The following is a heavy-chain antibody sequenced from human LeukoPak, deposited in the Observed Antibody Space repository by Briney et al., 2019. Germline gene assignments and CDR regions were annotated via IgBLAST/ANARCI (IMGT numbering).Heavy chain of an antibody. D-gene: IGHD6-13*01. CDR1: GGSISSYY. J-gene: IGHJ5*02. V-gene: IGHV4-59*01. CDR2: IYYSGST. Sequence: SETQSLTCTVSGGSISSYYWSWIRQPPGKGLEWIGHIYYSGSTNYNPSLKSRVTISVDTSKNQFSLKLSSVTAADTAVYYCARVSPYSSRTIWFDPWGQGTLVTVSS. CDR3: ARVSPYSSRTIWFDP.